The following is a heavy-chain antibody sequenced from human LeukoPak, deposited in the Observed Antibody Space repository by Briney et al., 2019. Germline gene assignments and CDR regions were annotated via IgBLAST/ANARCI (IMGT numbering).Heavy chain of an antibody. D-gene: IGHD6-13*01. V-gene: IGHV1-18*01. CDR1: GYTFTNYG. CDR2: ISAYNGNT. Sequence: GASVKVSFKTSGYTFTNYGISWVRQAPGLGLEWMGWISAYNGNTNYAQKVQGRVTMNTDTSTSTAYMELRSLRFDDKAVYYCARDQSVRLLQTSSTYFKHVFAIWVQGSMVTVSS. CDR3: ARDQSVRLLQTSSTYFKHVFAI. J-gene: IGHJ3*02.